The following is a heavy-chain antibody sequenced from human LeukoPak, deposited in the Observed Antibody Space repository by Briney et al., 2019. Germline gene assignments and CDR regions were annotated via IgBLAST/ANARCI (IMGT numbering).Heavy chain of an antibody. Sequence: GGSLRLSCAASGFTFSSYSMNWVRQAPGKGLEWVSSISSSSSCIYYADSVKGRFTISRDNAKNSLYLQMNSLRAEDTAVYYCARPPGAWRDYYYYMDVWGKGTTVTVSS. CDR1: GFTFSSYS. CDR3: ARPPGAWRDYYYYMDV. V-gene: IGHV3-21*01. CDR2: ISSSSSCI. D-gene: IGHD1-1*01. J-gene: IGHJ6*03.